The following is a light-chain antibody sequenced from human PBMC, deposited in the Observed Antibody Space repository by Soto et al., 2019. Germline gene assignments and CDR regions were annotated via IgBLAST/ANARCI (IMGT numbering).Light chain of an antibody. J-gene: IGLJ1*01. CDR2: EVS. CDR1: SSDVGGYNY. V-gene: IGLV2-14*01. Sequence: QSVLTQPASVSGSPGQSITISCTGTSSDVGGYNYVSWYQQHPGKAPKLMIYEVSNRPSGVSNRFSGSKSDNTASLTISGLQAEDEADYYFSSYTITNAWVFGTGTKVTVL. CDR3: SSYTITNAWV.